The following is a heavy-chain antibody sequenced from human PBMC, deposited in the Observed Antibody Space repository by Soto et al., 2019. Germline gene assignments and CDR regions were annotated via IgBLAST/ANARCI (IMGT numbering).Heavy chain of an antibody. CDR2: IYHTGIS. J-gene: IGHJ3*02. CDR3: AKGRVPGI. V-gene: IGHV4-59*01. Sequence: VHLQESGPGLVEPSEALSLTCSVSGVSFSNSYWSWSRQAPGQGLEWIGSIYHTGISNYNPSLRSRVTISLDTSKNQFSLSLRSVTPADTAVYYCAKGRVPGIWGQGTMVIVSS. CDR1: GVSFSNSY. D-gene: IGHD7-27*01.